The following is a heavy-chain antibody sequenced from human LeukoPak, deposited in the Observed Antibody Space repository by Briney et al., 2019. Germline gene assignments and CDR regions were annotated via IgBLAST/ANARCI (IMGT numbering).Heavy chain of an antibody. CDR3: AQTSMYYYGSRSYYKRPVRDNWFDP. J-gene: IGHJ5*02. Sequence: SGPTLVNPTQTLTLICTFSGFSLSTSRVGVGWIRQPPGKALEWLALIYWDDDKRYSPSLKSRLTITKDTSKNQVVLTMTNMDPVDTATYYCAQTSMYYYGSRSYYKRPVRDNWFDPWGQGTLVTVSS. D-gene: IGHD3-10*01. CDR1: GFSLSTSRVG. CDR2: IYWDDDK. V-gene: IGHV2-5*02.